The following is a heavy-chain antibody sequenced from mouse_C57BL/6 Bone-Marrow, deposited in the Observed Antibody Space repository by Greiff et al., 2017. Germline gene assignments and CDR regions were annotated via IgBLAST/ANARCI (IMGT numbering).Heavy chain of an antibody. J-gene: IGHJ2*01. CDR3: ARSNYGSSYDY. V-gene: IGHV1-9*01. CDR1: GFNIKDYY. Sequence: QVHVKQSGAELVRPGASVKLSCTASGFNIKDYYMHWVKQRPGHGLEWIGEILPGSGSTNYNEKFKGKATFTADTSSNTAYMQLSSLTTEDSAIYYCARSNYGSSYDYWGQGTTLTVSS. CDR2: ILPGSGST. D-gene: IGHD1-1*01.